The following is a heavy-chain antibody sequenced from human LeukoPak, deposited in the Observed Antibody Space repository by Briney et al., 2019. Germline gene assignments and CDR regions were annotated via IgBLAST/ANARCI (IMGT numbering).Heavy chain of an antibody. CDR2: INHSGST. Sequence: PSGTLSLTCAVSGGSISSSNWWSWVRRPPGKGLEWIGEINHSGSTNYNPSLKSRVTISVDMSKNQFSLKLTSVTAADTAIYYCVRVTTGTVDYWGQGTLVTVSA. D-gene: IGHD1-1*01. J-gene: IGHJ4*02. CDR3: VRVTTGTVDY. V-gene: IGHV4-4*02. CDR1: GGSISSSNW.